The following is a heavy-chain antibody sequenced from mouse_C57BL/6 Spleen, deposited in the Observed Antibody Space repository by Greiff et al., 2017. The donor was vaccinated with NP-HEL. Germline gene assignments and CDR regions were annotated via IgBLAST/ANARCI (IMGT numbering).Heavy chain of an antibody. V-gene: IGHV3-6*01. D-gene: IGHD1-1*01. CDR2: ISYDGSN. Sequence: DVQLQESGPGLVKPSQSLSLTCSVTGYSITSGYYWNWIRQFPGNKLEWMGYISYDGSNNYNPSLKNRISITRDTSKNQFFLKLNSVTTEDTATYYCARKDYGYWYFDVWGTGTTVTVSS. J-gene: IGHJ1*03. CDR3: ARKDYGYWYFDV. CDR1: GYSITSGYY.